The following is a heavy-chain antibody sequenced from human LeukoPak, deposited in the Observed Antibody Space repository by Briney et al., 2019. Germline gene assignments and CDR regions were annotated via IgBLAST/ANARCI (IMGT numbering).Heavy chain of an antibody. V-gene: IGHV4-39*01. J-gene: IGHJ4*02. CDR1: GGSISXXXXX. Sequence: PSETLSLTCTVSGGSISXXXXXWGWIRQPPGKXXXXXGSIYYSGSTYYNPSLKSRVTISVDTSKNQFSLKLSSVTAADTAVYYCARGLTMIVTYFDYWGQGTLVTVSS. D-gene: IGHD3-22*01. CDR2: IYYSGST. CDR3: ARGLTMIVTYFDY.